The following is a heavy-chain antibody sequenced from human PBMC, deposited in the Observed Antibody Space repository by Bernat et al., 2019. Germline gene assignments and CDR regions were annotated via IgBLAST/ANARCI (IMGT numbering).Heavy chain of an antibody. CDR3: ARTATILFDY. CDR1: GFTFSSYA. J-gene: IGHJ4*02. Sequence: QVQLVESGGGVVQPGRSLRLSCAASGFTFSSYAMHWVRQAPGKGLEWEAVISYDGSNKYYADSVKGRFTISRDNSKNTLYLQMNSLRAEDTAVYYCARTATILFDYWGQGTLVTVSS. V-gene: IGHV3-30-3*01. D-gene: IGHD5-12*01. CDR2: ISYDGSNK.